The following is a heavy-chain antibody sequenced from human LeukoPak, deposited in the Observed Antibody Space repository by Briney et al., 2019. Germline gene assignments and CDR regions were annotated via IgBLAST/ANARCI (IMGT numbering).Heavy chain of an antibody. D-gene: IGHD5-18*01. J-gene: IGHJ3*02. Sequence: SETLSLTCTVSGGSISSYYWSWIRQPAGKGLEWIGRIYTSGSTNYNPSLKSRVTMSVDTSKNQFSLKLSSVTAADTAVYYCARERVDTAMVGAFDIWGQGTMVTVSS. V-gene: IGHV4-4*07. CDR3: ARERVDTAMVGAFDI. CDR2: IYTSGST. CDR1: GGSISSYY.